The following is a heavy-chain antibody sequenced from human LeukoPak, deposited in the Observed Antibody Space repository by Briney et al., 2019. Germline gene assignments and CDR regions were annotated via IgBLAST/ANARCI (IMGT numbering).Heavy chain of an antibody. V-gene: IGHV3-30*03. D-gene: IGHD3/OR15-3a*01. CDR1: GFVFSNYV. J-gene: IGHJ4*01. CDR2: AATEDSIK. CDR3: ARDPTTGAPDFFDY. Sequence: GGSLRLSCAASGFVFSNYVVHWVRQALGKGLEWVAVAATEDSIKIYTDSVKGRFPIFRDNSKNTLYLQMNSLRVDDTAVYFCARDPTTGAPDFFDYWGHGTLVTVSS.